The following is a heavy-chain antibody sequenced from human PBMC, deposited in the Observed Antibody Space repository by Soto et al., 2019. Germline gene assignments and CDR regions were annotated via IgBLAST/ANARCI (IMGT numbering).Heavy chain of an antibody. CDR2: IYPGDSDT. CDR1: GYSFTSYW. CDR3: ARQQYYYDSSGYYNGAFDI. J-gene: IGHJ3*02. V-gene: IGHV5-51*01. Sequence: GESLKISCKGSGYSFTSYWIGWVRQMPGKGLEWTGIIYPGDSDTRYSPSFQGQVTISADKSISTAYLQWSSLKASDTAMYYCARQQYYYDSSGYYNGAFDIWGQGTMVTVSS. D-gene: IGHD3-22*01.